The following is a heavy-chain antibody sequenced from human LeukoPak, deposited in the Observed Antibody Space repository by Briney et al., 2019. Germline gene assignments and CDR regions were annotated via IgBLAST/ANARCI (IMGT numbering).Heavy chain of an antibody. Sequence: GGSLRLSCAASGFTFSSYGMHWVRQAPGKGLEWVAVISYDGSNKYYADSVKGRFTISRDNSKNTLYLQMNSLRAEDTAVYYCAKDYDYYYDSSGYYYSYFDYWGQGTLVTVSS. J-gene: IGHJ4*02. CDR2: ISYDGSNK. V-gene: IGHV3-30*18. CDR1: GFTFSSYG. D-gene: IGHD3-22*01. CDR3: AKDYDYYYDSSGYYYSYFDY.